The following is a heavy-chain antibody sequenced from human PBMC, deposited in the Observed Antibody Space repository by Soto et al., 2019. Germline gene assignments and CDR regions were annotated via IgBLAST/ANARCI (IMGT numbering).Heavy chain of an antibody. J-gene: IGHJ5*02. D-gene: IGHD3-22*01. Sequence: GESLKISCRTSGYRFTSYCIAWVRQMPGKGLEWMGIIFPSDSDTRYSPSFQGQVTISADRSTSTVFLQWASLKASDTAVYFCARKDKSGYFNWFDPWGQGTLVTVSS. V-gene: IGHV5-51*01. CDR1: GYRFTSYC. CDR2: IFPSDSDT. CDR3: ARKDKSGYFNWFDP.